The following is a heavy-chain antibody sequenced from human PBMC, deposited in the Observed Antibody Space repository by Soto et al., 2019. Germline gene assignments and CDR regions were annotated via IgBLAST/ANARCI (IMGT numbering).Heavy chain of an antibody. D-gene: IGHD1-26*01. V-gene: IGHV3-30-3*01. CDR2: ISHDGNNK. Sequence: GGSLRLSCAASGFTFNRHPLHWVRQAPGKGLEWVAVISHDGNNKYYADSVKGRFTISRDNSMNMLYLQMHGLRTEDTAIFYCARALGHIYATLHGPFDHWGQRALVTVSS. CDR3: ARALGHIYATLHGPFDH. CDR1: GFTFNRHP. J-gene: IGHJ4*02.